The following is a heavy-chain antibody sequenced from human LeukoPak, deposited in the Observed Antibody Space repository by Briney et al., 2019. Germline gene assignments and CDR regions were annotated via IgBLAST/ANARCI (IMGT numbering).Heavy chain of an antibody. V-gene: IGHV3-30*02. CDR2: IHNVGISK. J-gene: IGHJ4*02. Sequence: GGTLRLSCAASGVIFSNYGMHWVRPAPGKGLEWGTYIHNVGISKYYAHSVNGRFSMSRDNSKNSLYLQMISLRPEDTTVYYCVEEAGTVAGRFDHWGQGNMVTVSS. D-gene: IGHD6-19*01. CDR3: VEEAGTVAGRFDH. CDR1: GVIFSNYG.